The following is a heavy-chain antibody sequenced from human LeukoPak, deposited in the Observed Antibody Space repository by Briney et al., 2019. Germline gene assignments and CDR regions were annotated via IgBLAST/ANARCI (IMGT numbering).Heavy chain of an antibody. V-gene: IGHV3-64D*09. Sequence: GGSLRLSCSASGFTFSGYAMHWVRQAPGKGLEYVSAISSNGGSTHYADSVKGGFTISRDNSKNTLYLQMSSLRAEDTAVYYCVKDHGYSSAWYVRGLDYWGQGTLVTVSS. D-gene: IGHD6-19*01. CDR2: ISSNGGST. CDR3: VKDHGYSSAWYVRGLDY. J-gene: IGHJ4*02. CDR1: GFTFSGYA.